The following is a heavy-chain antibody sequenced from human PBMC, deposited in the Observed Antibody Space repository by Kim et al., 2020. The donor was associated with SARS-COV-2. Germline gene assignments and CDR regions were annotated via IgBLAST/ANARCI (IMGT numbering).Heavy chain of an antibody. Sequence: SETLSLTCTVSGGSISSGDYYWSWIPQPPGKGLEWIGYIYYSGSTYYNPSLKSRVTISVDTSKNQFSLKLSSVTAADTAVYYCARGVATDLDYWGQGTLVTVSS. CDR2: IYYSGST. V-gene: IGHV4-30-4*01. CDR1: GGSISSGDYY. D-gene: IGHD5-12*01. CDR3: ARGVATDLDY. J-gene: IGHJ4*02.